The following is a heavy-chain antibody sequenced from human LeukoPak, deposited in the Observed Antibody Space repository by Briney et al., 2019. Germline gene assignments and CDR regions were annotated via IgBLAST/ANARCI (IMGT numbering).Heavy chain of an antibody. D-gene: IGHD4-17*01. CDR2: IYFSGST. V-gene: IGHV4-39*01. CDR3: ASVDYGDFPDY. J-gene: IGHJ4*02. CDR1: GDSSSNSRYY. Sequence: PSATLSLTCTVSGDSSSNSRYYWGWIRQSPGKGLEWIANIYFSGSTYYNPSLKSRVSMSVDTSKNQFSLNLTSVTAADTAVYYCASVDYGDFPDYWGQGTLLTVSS.